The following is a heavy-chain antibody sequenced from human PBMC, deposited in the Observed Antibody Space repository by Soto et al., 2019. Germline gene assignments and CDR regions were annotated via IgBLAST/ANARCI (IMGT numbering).Heavy chain of an antibody. D-gene: IGHD6-19*01. CDR2: IYYSGST. Sequence: PSETLSLTCTFSCGSVISGSYYWSWIRQPPGKGLEWIGYIYYSGSTNYNPSLKSRVTISVDTSKNQFSLKLSSVTAADTAVYYCARDTGRVAGTVDYYYGMDVWGQGTTVTVSS. J-gene: IGHJ6*02. V-gene: IGHV4-61*01. CDR1: CGSVISGSYY. CDR3: ARDTGRVAGTVDYYYGMDV.